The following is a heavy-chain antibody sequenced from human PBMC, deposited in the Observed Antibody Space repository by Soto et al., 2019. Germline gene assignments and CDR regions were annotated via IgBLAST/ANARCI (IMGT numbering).Heavy chain of an antibody. Sequence: VQLVESGGGLVQPGESLRLSCAASGFTFSSYWMHWVRQAPGKGLVWVSRINSDGSRTNYADSVKGRFTVSRDNAKNTQYLQMNSLGAEDTAVYYCARVLTGSWNWFDPWGQGTLVTVSS. CDR2: INSDGSRT. CDR3: ARVLTGSWNWFDP. CDR1: GFTFSSYW. J-gene: IGHJ5*02. V-gene: IGHV3-74*01. D-gene: IGHD6-13*01.